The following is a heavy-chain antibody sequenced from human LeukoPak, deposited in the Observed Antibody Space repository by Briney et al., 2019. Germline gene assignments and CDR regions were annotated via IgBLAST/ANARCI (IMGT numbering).Heavy chain of an antibody. Sequence: SETLSLTCTVSGGSISSYYWSWIWQPPGKGLEWIGYIYYSGSTNYNPSLKSRVTISVDTSKNQFSLKLSSVTAADTAVYYCARDGPRRYYFDYWGQGTLVTVSS. V-gene: IGHV4-59*01. CDR2: IYYSGST. CDR3: ARDGPRRYYFDY. CDR1: GGSISSYY. D-gene: IGHD3-16*01. J-gene: IGHJ4*02.